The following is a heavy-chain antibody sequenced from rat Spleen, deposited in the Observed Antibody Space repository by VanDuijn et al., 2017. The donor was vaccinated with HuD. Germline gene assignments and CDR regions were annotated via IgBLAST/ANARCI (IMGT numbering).Heavy chain of an antibody. V-gene: IGHV5S13*01. CDR2: ISTGGGNT. CDR3: ATPYSFTYGGPSDY. D-gene: IGHD1-11*01. Sequence: EVQLVESGGGLVQPGRSLKLSCAASGFTYSNYVMAWVRQAPTKGLEWVASISTGGGNTYYRDSVRGRFTISRDNAENTAYLQMNSLWSEDTATYYCATPYSFTYGGPSDYWGQGVMVTVSS. CDR1: GFTYSNYV. J-gene: IGHJ2*01.